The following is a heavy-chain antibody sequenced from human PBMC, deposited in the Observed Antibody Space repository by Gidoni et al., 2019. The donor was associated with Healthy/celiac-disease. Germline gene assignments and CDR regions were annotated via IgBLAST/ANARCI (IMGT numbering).Heavy chain of an antibody. CDR2: ISGSGGST. CDR3: AVHDCSSTSCYYDWFDP. Sequence: TASGFTFSSYAMSWVRQAPGKGLEWVSAISGSGGSTYYADSVKGRFTISRDNSKNTLYLQMNSLRAEDTAVYYCAVHDCSSTSCYYDWFDPWGQGTLVTVSS. J-gene: IGHJ5*02. V-gene: IGHV3-23*01. CDR1: GFTFSSYA. D-gene: IGHD2-2*01.